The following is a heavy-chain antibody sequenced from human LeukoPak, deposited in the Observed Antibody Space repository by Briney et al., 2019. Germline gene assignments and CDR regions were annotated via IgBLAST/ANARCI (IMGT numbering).Heavy chain of an antibody. CDR3: ARGHSGYCSGGSCYSLSYFDY. D-gene: IGHD2-15*01. Sequence: SETLSLTCTVSGGSISSYHRNWIRQPPGKGLEWIGYIYYSGSTNYNPSLKSRVTISLDTSKNQFSLKLSSVTAADTAVYYCARGHSGYCSGGSCYSLSYFDYWGQGTLVTVSS. CDR1: GGSISSYH. J-gene: IGHJ4*02. CDR2: IYYSGST. V-gene: IGHV4-59*12.